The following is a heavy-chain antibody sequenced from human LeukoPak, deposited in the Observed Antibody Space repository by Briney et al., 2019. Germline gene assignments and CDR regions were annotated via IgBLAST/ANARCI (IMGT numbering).Heavy chain of an antibody. D-gene: IGHD3-10*01. V-gene: IGHV3-74*01. CDR2: IKTDGSGA. CDR3: ARDRVYGSGSNDY. CDR1: GFTFSTHW. Sequence: PGGSLRLSCAASGFTFSTHWMHWVRQAPGKGLLWVSRIKTDGSGANYADSVKGRFTISRDNAKNTLYLQMNSLRAEDTAVYYCARDRVYGSGSNDYWGKGTLVTVSS. J-gene: IGHJ4*02.